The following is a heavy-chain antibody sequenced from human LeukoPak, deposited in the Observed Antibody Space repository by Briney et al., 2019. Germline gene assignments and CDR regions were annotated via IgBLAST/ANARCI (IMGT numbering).Heavy chain of an antibody. CDR1: GYTFTSYY. CDR2: INPSGGST. V-gene: IGHV1-46*03. CDR3: ARAPVRRYDILTGYFRAFDI. Sequence: ASVKVSCKASGYTFTSYYMHWVRQAPGQGLEWMGIINPSGGSTSCAQKLQGRVTMTRDTSTSTVYMELSSLRSEDTAVYYCARAPVRRYDILTGYFRAFDIWAKGQWSPSLQ. D-gene: IGHD3-9*01. J-gene: IGHJ3*02.